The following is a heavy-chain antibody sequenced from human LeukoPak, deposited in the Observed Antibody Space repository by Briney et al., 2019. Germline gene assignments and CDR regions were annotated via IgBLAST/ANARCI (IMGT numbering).Heavy chain of an antibody. CDR2: IYYSGST. CDR1: GGSISSYY. D-gene: IGHD3-16*02. V-gene: IGHV4-59*01. J-gene: IGHJ5*02. CDR3: ARGGAALGVIYWFDP. Sequence: SETLSLTCTVSGGSISSYYWSWIRQPPGKGLEWIGYIYYSGSTNYNPSLKSRVTISVDTSKNQFSLKLSSVTAADTAVYYCARGGAALGVIYWFDPWGQGTLVTVSS.